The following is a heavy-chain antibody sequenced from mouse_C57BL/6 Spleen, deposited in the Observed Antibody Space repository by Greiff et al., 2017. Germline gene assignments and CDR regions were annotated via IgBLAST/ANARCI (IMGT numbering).Heavy chain of an antibody. V-gene: IGHV1-15*01. CDR2: IDPETGGT. D-gene: IGHD5-5*01. J-gene: IGHJ2*01. Sequence: VQLQQSGAELVRPGASVTLSCKASGYTFTDYEMHWVKQTPVHGLEWIGAIDPETGGTAYNQKFKGKAILTADKSSSTAYMELRSLTSEDSAVYYCTRTCYLSLDYWGQGTTLTVSS. CDR3: TRTCYLSLDY. CDR1: GYTFTDYE.